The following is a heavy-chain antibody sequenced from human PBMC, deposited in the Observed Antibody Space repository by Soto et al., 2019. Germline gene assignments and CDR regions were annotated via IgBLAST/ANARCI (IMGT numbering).Heavy chain of an antibody. V-gene: IGHV3-66*01. D-gene: IGHD6-19*01. Sequence: EVQLVESGGGLVQPGGSLRLSCAASGFTVSSNYMSWVRQAPGKGLEWVSVIYSGGSTYYADSVKGRFTISRDNSKNTLYHQMNSLRAEDTAVYYCVIAVAGTDHFDYWGQGTLVTVSS. J-gene: IGHJ4*02. CDR3: VIAVAGTDHFDY. CDR1: GFTVSSNY. CDR2: IYSGGST.